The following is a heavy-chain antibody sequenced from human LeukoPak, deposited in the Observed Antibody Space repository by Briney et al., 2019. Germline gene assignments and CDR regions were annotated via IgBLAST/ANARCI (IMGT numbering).Heavy chain of an antibody. CDR2: INHSGST. CDR1: GRSFSGYY. D-gene: IGHD3-10*01. Sequence: SETLSLACAVYGRSFSGYYWSWIRQPPGKGLEWIGEINHSGSTNYNPSLKSRVTISVDASKNQFSLKLSSVTAADTAVYYCASSRGRRITMVRGRENWFDPWGQGTLVTVSS. CDR3: ASSRGRRITMVRGRENWFDP. J-gene: IGHJ5*02. V-gene: IGHV4-34*01.